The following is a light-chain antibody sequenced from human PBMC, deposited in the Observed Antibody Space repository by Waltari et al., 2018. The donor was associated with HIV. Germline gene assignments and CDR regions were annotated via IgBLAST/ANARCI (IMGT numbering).Light chain of an antibody. CDR1: QNVFYSSNNRNY. CDR2: WAS. V-gene: IGKV4-1*01. CDR3: QQTYTIPPT. J-gene: IGKJ4*01. Sequence: DIVMTQSPDSLAVSLGERATIQSKSSQNVFYSSNNRNYLSWYQQKAGQAPKMIIYWASSRQSGVPDRFSGSGSGTDFTLTISSLQAEDVAVYFCQQTYTIPPTFGGGTKVEIK.